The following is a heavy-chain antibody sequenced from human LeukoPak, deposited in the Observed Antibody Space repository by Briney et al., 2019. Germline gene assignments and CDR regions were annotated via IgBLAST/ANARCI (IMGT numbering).Heavy chain of an antibody. D-gene: IGHD2-15*01. V-gene: IGHV3-30*18. CDR1: GFTFSSYG. J-gene: IGHJ4*02. CDR2: ISYDGSNK. CDR3: AKDRGYCSGGSCTYFDY. Sequence: GGSLRLSCAASGFTFSSYGMHWVRQAPGKRLEWVAVISYDGSNKYYADSVKGRFTISRDNSKNTLYLQMNSLRAEDTAVYYCAKDRGYCSGGSCTYFDYWGQGTLVTVSS.